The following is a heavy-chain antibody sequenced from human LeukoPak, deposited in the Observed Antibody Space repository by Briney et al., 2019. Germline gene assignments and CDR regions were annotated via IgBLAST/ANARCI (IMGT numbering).Heavy chain of an antibody. J-gene: IGHJ4*02. Sequence: SETLSLTCTVSGGSISSYYWSWIRQPPGKGLEWIGYIYYSGSTNYNPSLKSRVSISSDTSKNQFSLELSSVTAADTAVYYCARVTGYRIEDYFDYWGQGTLVTVSS. CDR1: GGSISSYY. V-gene: IGHV4-59*01. CDR3: ARVTGYRIEDYFDY. CDR2: IYYSGST. D-gene: IGHD6-13*01.